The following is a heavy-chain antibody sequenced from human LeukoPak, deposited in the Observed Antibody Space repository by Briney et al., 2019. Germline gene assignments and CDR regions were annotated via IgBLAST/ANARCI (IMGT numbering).Heavy chain of an antibody. D-gene: IGHD3-22*01. Sequence: GASVKVSCKASGYTFNSYGISWVRQAPGQGLEWMGWINPNSGGTNYAQKFQGRVTMTRDTSISTAYMELSRLRSDDTAVYYCARDLDDSSGYYYAFDIGGQGTMVTVSS. V-gene: IGHV1-2*02. J-gene: IGHJ3*02. CDR1: GYTFNSYG. CDR2: INPNSGGT. CDR3: ARDLDDSSGYYYAFDI.